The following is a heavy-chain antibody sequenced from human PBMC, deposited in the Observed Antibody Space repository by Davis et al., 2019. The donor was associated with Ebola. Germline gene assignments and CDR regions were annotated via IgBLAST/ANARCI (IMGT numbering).Heavy chain of an antibody. V-gene: IGHV3-33*01. CDR1: GFTFSSYG. CDR2: IWYDGSNK. J-gene: IGHJ6*02. CDR3: ARVPGAVAATFHHYYGMDV. D-gene: IGHD6-19*01. Sequence: PGGSLRLSCAASGFTFSSYGMHWVRQAPGKGLEWVAVIWYDGSNKYYADSVKGRFTISRDNSKNTLYLQMNSLRAEDTAVYYCARVPGAVAATFHHYYGMDVWGQGTTVTVSS.